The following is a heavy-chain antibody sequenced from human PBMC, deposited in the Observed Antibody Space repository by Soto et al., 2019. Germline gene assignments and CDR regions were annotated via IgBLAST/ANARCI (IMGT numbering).Heavy chain of an antibody. CDR3: ARDRVAAAGTDYYYGMDV. V-gene: IGHV4-38-2*02. CDR1: GYSISSGYY. D-gene: IGHD6-13*01. Sequence: PSETLSLTCAVSGYSISSGYYWGWIRQPPGKGREWIGSIYHSGSTYYNPSLKSRVTISVDTSKNQFSLKLSSVTAADTAVYYCARDRVAAAGTDYYYGMDVWGQGTTVTVSS. J-gene: IGHJ6*02. CDR2: IYHSGST.